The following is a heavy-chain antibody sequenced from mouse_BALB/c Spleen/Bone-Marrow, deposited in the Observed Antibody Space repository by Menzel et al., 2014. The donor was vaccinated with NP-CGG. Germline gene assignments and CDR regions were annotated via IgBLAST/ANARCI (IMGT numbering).Heavy chain of an antibody. V-gene: IGHV14-3*02. CDR1: GFNIKDTY. CDR2: IDPANGNT. CDR3: ARNGNYGARFAY. D-gene: IGHD2-1*01. Sequence: DVKLVESGAELVKPGASVRLSCTASGFNIKDTYMHWVKQRPEQGLEWIGRIDPANGNTKYDPKFQGKATITADTSSNTAYLQLSSLTSEDTAVYYCARNGNYGARFAYWGQGTLVTVSA. J-gene: IGHJ3*01.